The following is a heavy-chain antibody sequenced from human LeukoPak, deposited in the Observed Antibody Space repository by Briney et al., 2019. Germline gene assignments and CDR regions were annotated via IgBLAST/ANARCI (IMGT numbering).Heavy chain of an antibody. CDR1: GYTFTRCP. Sequence: ASLKVSCKASGYTFTRCPMNWVRQAPGQGLEWMGWINTNTGNPTYAQGFTGRFVFSLDTSVSTAYLQISSLKAEDTAVYYCARAGYISSWYVDTFQHRGQGTLVTVSS. CDR2: INTNTGNP. J-gene: IGHJ1*01. V-gene: IGHV7-4-1*02. D-gene: IGHD6-13*01. CDR3: ARAGYISSWYVDTFQH.